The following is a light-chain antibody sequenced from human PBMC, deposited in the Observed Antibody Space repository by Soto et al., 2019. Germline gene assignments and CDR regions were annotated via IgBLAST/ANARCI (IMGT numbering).Light chain of an antibody. V-gene: IGKV1D-13*01. CDR1: QIINSY. J-gene: IGKJ5*01. CDR3: QQYDHYPIT. CDR2: AAS. Sequence: IQMTQSPSSLSASVGDRVIITCRTSQIINSYLAWYQQKPGRAPNLVIYAASTLESGVPSRFSGSGSGTDFTLTISSLQPDDLAIYYCQQYDHYPITFGQGTRLEI.